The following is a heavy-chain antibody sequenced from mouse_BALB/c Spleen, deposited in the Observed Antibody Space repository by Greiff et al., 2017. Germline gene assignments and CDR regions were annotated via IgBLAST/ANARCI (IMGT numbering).Heavy chain of an antibody. V-gene: IGHV1-15*01. CDR2: IDPETGGT. Sequence: VKLVESGAELVRPGASVTLSCKASGYTFTDYEMHWVKQTPVHGLEWIGAIDPETGGTAYNQKFKGKATLTADKSSSTAYMELRSLTSEDSAVYYCTRRDYGSSSYAMDYWGQGTSVTVSS. CDR3: TRRDYGSSSYAMDY. J-gene: IGHJ4*01. CDR1: GYTFTDYE. D-gene: IGHD1-1*01.